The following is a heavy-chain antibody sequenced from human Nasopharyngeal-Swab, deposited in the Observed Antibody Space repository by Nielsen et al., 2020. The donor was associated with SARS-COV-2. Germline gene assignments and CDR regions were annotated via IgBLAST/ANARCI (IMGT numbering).Heavy chain of an antibody. J-gene: IGHJ6*03. CDR3: ARVGGDYYYYYYMDV. CDR2: INQSGIT. V-gene: IGHV4-34*01. D-gene: IGHD4-17*01. Sequence: SETLSLTCAVYGGSFSGYYWSWIRQPPGKGLEWIGEINQSGITSYNPSLKTRVTISVDTSKIQFSLKLSSVTAADTAVYFCARVGGDYYYYYYMDVWGKGTPVTVSS. CDR1: GGSFSGYY.